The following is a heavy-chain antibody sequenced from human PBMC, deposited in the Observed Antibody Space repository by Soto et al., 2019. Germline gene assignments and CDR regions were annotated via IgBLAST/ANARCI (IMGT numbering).Heavy chain of an antibody. CDR2: IYPGDSKT. CDR3: AKEMRTTAARDAFDI. Sequence: PGESLKISGKGSGFSFTTYWIAWVRQMPGKGLEWMGIIYPGDSKTTYSPSFQGQVTISADKSISTAYLQWSSLKASDTAVYYCAKEMRTTAARDAFDIWGQGTMVTVSS. D-gene: IGHD1-1*01. V-gene: IGHV5-51*01. CDR1: GFSFTTYW. J-gene: IGHJ3*02.